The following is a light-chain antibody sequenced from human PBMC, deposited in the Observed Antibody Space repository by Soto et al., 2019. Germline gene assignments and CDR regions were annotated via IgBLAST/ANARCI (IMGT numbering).Light chain of an antibody. CDR3: QQYSAYPLT. V-gene: IGKV1-5*03. J-gene: IGKJ4*01. CDR2: WAS. CDR1: QNINGY. Sequence: DIQLTQSPSTLSASVGDRVTITCRASQNINGYLAWYQQKPGKAPKLLIYWASSLISGVPSRFTGGESGTEFTLTISSLQPDDFATYSCQQYSAYPLTFGGGTKV.